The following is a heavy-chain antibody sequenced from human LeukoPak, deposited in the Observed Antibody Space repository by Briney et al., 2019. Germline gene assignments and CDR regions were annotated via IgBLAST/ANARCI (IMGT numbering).Heavy chain of an antibody. Sequence: GGSLRLSCAASEFSVGSNYMTWVRQAPGKGLKWVSAISGGITSYADSVKGRFTISRDNSKNTLYLQMNSLRAEDTAVYYCAKGDTTWELPHDYWGQGTLVTVSS. CDR1: EFSVGSNY. CDR3: AKGDTTWELPHDY. V-gene: IGHV3-53*01. CDR2: ISGGIT. J-gene: IGHJ4*02. D-gene: IGHD1-26*01.